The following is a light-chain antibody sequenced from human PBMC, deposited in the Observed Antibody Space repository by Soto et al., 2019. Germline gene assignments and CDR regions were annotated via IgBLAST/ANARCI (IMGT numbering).Light chain of an antibody. Sequence: QSVLTQPPSASGTPGQRVTISCSGSSSNIVRNYVYWYQQLPGTAPKLLIYRNNQRPSGVPDRFSGSKSGISASLAISGLRSEDEADYYCAAWDDSLNVVFGGGTQLTVL. V-gene: IGLV1-47*01. J-gene: IGLJ2*01. CDR3: AAWDDSLNVV. CDR1: SSNIVRNY. CDR2: RNN.